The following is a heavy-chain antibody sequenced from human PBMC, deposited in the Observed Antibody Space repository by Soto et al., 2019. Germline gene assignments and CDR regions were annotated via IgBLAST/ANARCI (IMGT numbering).Heavy chain of an antibody. Sequence: GGSLRLSCAASGFTFSSYAMSWVRQAPGKGLEWVSAISGSGGSTYYADSVKGRFTISRDNSKNTLYLQMNSLRAEDTAVYYCAKLEEGYYDSSGYYDYWGQGTLVTVSS. CDR3: AKLEEGYYDSSGYYDY. CDR1: GFTFSSYA. J-gene: IGHJ4*02. V-gene: IGHV3-23*01. D-gene: IGHD3-22*01. CDR2: ISGSGGST.